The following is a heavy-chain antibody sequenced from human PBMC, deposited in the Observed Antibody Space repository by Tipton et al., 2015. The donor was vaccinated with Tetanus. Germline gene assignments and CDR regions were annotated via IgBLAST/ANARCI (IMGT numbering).Heavy chain of an antibody. V-gene: IGHV3-11*01. CDR1: GFTFSDFY. J-gene: IGHJ4*02. CDR3: AKDHLAPGLYFDS. D-gene: IGHD3-10*01. Sequence: LSLTCTASGFTFSDFYMGWIRQAPGKGLEWVSYLNPSGTSTYYADSVKGRFTISRDNTKNSLFLQMNKLGAEDTAVYYCAKDHLAPGLYFDSWGQGTLVTVSS. CDR2: LNPSGTST.